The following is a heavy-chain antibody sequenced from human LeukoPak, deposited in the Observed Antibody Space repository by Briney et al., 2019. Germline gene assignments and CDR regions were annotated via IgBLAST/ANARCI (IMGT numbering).Heavy chain of an antibody. CDR1: GGSISSGSYY. J-gene: IGHJ4*02. V-gene: IGHV4-61*02. Sequence: SETLSLTCTVSGGSISSGSYYWSWIRQPAGKGLEWIGRIYTSGSTNYNPSLKSRVTISVDTSKNQFSLKLSSVTAADTAVYYCASFGVVSYFDYWGQGTLVTVSS. D-gene: IGHD3-3*01. CDR2: IYTSGST. CDR3: ASFGVVSYFDY.